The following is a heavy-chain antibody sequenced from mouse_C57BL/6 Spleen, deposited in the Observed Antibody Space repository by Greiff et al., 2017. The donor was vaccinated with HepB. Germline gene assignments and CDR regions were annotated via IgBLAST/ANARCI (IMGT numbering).Heavy chain of an antibody. J-gene: IGHJ2*01. CDR1: GYAFSSYW. CDR2: IYPGDGDT. V-gene: IGHV1-80*01. D-gene: IGHD4-1*01. CDR3: ARAGTGTSGDY. Sequence: QVQLQQSGAELVKPGASVKISCKASGYAFSSYWMNWVKQRPGKGLEWIGQIYPGDGDTNYNGKFKGKATLTADKSSSTAYMQLSSLTSEDSAIYFCARAGTGTSGDYWGQGTTLTVSS.